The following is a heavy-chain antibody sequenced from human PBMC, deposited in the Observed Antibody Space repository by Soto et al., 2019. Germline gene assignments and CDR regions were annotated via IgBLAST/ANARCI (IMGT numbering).Heavy chain of an antibody. Sequence: QVPLVQSGAEVKKPGASVKVSCKSSGYTFTSYGISWVRQAPGQGLEWMGWISAYNGNTNYAQKLQGRVTMTTDTSTSTAYMELRSLRSDDTAVYYCARSMVRGAQSPYYYGMDVWGQGTTVTVSS. CDR2: ISAYNGNT. CDR3: ARSMVRGAQSPYYYGMDV. D-gene: IGHD3-10*01. CDR1: GYTFTSYG. V-gene: IGHV1-18*01. J-gene: IGHJ6*02.